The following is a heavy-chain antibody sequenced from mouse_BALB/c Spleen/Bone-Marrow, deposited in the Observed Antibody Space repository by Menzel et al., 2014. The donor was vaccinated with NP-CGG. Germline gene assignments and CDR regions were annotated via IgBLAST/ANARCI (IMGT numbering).Heavy chain of an antibody. CDR2: ISSGGSYT. CDR3: ARSPQRDYAMDY. D-gene: IGHD3-2*02. CDR1: GFTFSSYA. V-gene: IGHV5-9-4*01. J-gene: IGHJ4*01. Sequence: EVKLVESEGGLVKPGGSLKLSCAASGFTFSSYAMSWVRQSPEKRLEWVAEISSGGSYTYYPDTVTGRFTISRDNAKNTLYLEMSSLRSEDTAMYYCARSPQRDYAMDYWGQGTSVTVSS.